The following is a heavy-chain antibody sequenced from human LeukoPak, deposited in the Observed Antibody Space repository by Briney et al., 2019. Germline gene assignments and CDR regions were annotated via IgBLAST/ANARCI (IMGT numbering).Heavy chain of an antibody. CDR1: GSTFSGSA. Sequence: GGSLRLSCATSGSTFSGSAMHWVRQAPGKGLEWVSAISGSGGSTYYADSVKGRFTISRDNARTSLYLQMNSLGPDDTALYYCSTDPRLLTYWGHGTLVTVSS. CDR2: ISGSGGST. D-gene: IGHD2-8*01. CDR3: STDPRLLTY. V-gene: IGHV3-23*01. J-gene: IGHJ4*01.